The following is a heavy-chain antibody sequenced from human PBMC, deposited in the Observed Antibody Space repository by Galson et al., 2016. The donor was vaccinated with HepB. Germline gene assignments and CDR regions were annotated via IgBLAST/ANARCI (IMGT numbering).Heavy chain of an antibody. CDR1: GFTFGDYA. V-gene: IGHV3-49*03. D-gene: IGHD3/OR15-3a*01. J-gene: IGHJ4*02. Sequence: SLRLSCAGSGFTFGDYAMSWFRQAPGKGLEWVGVIRSKAYGERPEDAASVNDRFTISRDDSKSIAYLQMNSLKTDATAVYYCSRSLMSTMIYWYFDSWGQGAPVTVSS. CDR2: IRSKAYGERP. CDR3: SRSLMSTMIYWYFDS.